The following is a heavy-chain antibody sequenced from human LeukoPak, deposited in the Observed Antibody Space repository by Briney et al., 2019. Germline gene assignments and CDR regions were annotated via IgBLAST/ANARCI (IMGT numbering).Heavy chain of an antibody. D-gene: IGHD3-22*01. CDR1: GFTFSSYG. CDR3: TTDDLNYYDSSGYYYYLDY. CDR2: ISYDGSNK. V-gene: IGHV3-30*03. Sequence: PGRSLRLSCAASGFTFSSYGMHWVRQAPGKGLEWVAVISYDGSNKYYADSVKGRFTISRDNSKNTLYLQMNSLKTEDTAVYYCTTDDLNYYDSSGYYYYLDYWGQGTLVTVSS. J-gene: IGHJ4*02.